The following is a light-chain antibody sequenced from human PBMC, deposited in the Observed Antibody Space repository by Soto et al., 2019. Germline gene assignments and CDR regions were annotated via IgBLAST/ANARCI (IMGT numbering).Light chain of an antibody. CDR3: AAWDDSLSGYV. CDR1: NSNIGSFY. J-gene: IGLJ1*01. V-gene: IGLV1-47*01. Sequence: QSVLTQPPSASGTPGQRVTISCSGSNSNIGSFYVYWYHQLPGAAPKLLIYRNDLRPSGVPDRFSGSKSGTSAALAISGLRAEDEADYYCAAWDDSLSGYVFGSGTKLTVL. CDR2: RND.